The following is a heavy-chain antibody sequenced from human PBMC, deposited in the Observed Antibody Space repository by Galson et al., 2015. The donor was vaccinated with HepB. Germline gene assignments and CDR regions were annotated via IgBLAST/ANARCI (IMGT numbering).Heavy chain of an antibody. CDR2: IRSKAYGGTT. CDR3: TRDGRRGSSPSGYY. Sequence: SLRLSCAASGFTFGDYAMSWSRQAPGKGLEWVGFIRSKAYGGTTEYAASVKGRFTISRDDSKSIAYLQMNSLKTEDTAVYYCTRDGRRGSSPSGYYWGQGTLVTVSS. J-gene: IGHJ4*02. D-gene: IGHD6-6*01. CDR1: GFTFGDYA. V-gene: IGHV3-49*03.